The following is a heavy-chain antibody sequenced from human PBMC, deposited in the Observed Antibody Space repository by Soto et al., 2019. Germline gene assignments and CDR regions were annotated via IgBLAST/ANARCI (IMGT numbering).Heavy chain of an antibody. V-gene: IGHV1-3*01. CDR3: ARNYYYDSSGDYYFDY. Sequence: ASVKVSCKASGHTFTSYAMHWVRQAPGQRLEWMGWINAGNGNTKYSQKFQGRVTITRDTSASTAYMELSSLRSEDTAVYYCARNYYYDSSGDYYFDYWGQGTLVTVSS. D-gene: IGHD3-22*01. J-gene: IGHJ4*02. CDR1: GHTFTSYA. CDR2: INAGNGNT.